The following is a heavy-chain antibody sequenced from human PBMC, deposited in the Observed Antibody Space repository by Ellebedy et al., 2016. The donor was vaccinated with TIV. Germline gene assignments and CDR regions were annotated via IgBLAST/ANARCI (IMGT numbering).Heavy chain of an antibody. CDR1: GCSISSTSYH. J-gene: IGHJ3*02. V-gene: IGHV4-39*07. CDR2: IYYSGST. Sequence: MPSETLSLTCTVSGCSISSTSYHWGRIRLPPGKGLEWIGNIYYSGSTYYNPSLQSRVTISVDTSKSQFSLRLNSVTAADTAVYYCARFVRATKACDIWGQGTMVTVSS. CDR3: ARFVRATKACDI. D-gene: IGHD5-12*01.